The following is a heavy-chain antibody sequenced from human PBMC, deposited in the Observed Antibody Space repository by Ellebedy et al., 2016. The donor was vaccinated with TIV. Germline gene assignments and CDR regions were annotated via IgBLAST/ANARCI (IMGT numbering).Heavy chain of an antibody. Sequence: GESLKISCAASRFTFSSYWMSWVRQAPGKGLEWVANIKEDGNEKYYVESVKGRFTISRDNAKNSLFLQMNSLRVEDTAVYYCARRASYGDYAVQVNPWFDPWGQGTLVTVSS. CDR1: RFTFSSYW. V-gene: IGHV3-7*01. CDR3: ARRASYGDYAVQVNPWFDP. J-gene: IGHJ5*02. D-gene: IGHD4-17*01. CDR2: IKEDGNEK.